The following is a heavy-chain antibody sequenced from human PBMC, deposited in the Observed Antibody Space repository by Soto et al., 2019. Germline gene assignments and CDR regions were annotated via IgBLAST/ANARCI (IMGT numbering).Heavy chain of an antibody. V-gene: IGHV3-9*01. J-gene: IGHJ6*03. CDR1: GFTFDDYA. CDR3: AKDPGIHYYYYMDV. Sequence: DVQLVESGGGLVQPGRSLRLSCAASGFTFDDYAMQWVRQAPGKGLEWVSGISWNSGSIGYADSVKGRFTISRDKAKNYLYLQMNSLRAEDTALYYCAKDPGIHYYYYMDVWGKGTTVTVSS. CDR2: ISWNSGSI.